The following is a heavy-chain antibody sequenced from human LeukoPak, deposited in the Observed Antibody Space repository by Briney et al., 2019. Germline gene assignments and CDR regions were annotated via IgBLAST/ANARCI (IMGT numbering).Heavy chain of an antibody. V-gene: IGHV1-2*02. CDR1: GYTFTGYY. J-gene: IGHJ4*02. D-gene: IGHD3-16*01. CDR2: INLNSGGT. CDR3: ARRVWGGNYDLDY. Sequence: ASVKVSCKASGYTFTGYYMHWVRQAPGQGLGWMGWINLNSGGTNYAQKFQGRVTMTRNTSISTAYMELSRLRSDDTAVYYCARRVWGGNYDLDYWGQGTLVTVSS.